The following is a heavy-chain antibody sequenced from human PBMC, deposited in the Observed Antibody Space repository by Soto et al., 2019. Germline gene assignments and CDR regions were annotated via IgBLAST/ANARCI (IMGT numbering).Heavy chain of an antibody. D-gene: IGHD3-10*01. J-gene: IGHJ6*02. CDR3: TGITWFRGMDV. CDR2: TYYRSRFFS. V-gene: IGHV6-1*01. CDR1: GDSVSSYSAA. Sequence: WQTLSLTCAISGDSVSSYSAAWNWIRQSPSGGLEWLGRTYYRSRFFSDYAESVKSRIIINPDTSKNQFSLHLYSVTPEDTAVYYCTGITWFRGMDVWGQGTTVTVSS.